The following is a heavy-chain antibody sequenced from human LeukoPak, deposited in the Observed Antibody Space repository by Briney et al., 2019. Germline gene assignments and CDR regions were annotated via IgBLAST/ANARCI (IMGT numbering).Heavy chain of an antibody. CDR1: GYTFTNYY. CDR2: INPDGGTT. V-gene: IGHV1-46*01. Sequence: GASVKVSCKASGYTFTNYYLHWVRQAPGQGFEWMGIINPDGGTTTYAQKFQGRVTMPRDTSTSTVYMELSSLRSEDTAVYYCARGGFTTMVRGVIITLDAFDIWGQGTMVTVSS. D-gene: IGHD3-10*01. CDR3: ARGGFTTMVRGVIITLDAFDI. J-gene: IGHJ3*02.